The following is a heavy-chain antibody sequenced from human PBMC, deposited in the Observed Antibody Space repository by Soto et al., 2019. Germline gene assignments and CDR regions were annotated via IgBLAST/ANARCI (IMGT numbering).Heavy chain of an antibody. Sequence: GESLKISCKGSGYSFTSYWISWVRQMPGKGLEWMGRIDPSDSYTNYSPSFQGHVTISADKSISTAYLQWSSLKASDTAMYYCARTSYDYVWGSYSPQRQYYYFDYWGQGTLVTVSS. D-gene: IGHD3-16*01. CDR1: GYSFTSYW. CDR3: ARTSYDYVWGSYSPQRQYYYFDY. CDR2: IDPSDSYT. V-gene: IGHV5-10-1*01. J-gene: IGHJ4*02.